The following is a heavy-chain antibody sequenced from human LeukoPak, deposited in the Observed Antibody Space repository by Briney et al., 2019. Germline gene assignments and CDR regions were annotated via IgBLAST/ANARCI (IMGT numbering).Heavy chain of an antibody. J-gene: IGHJ4*02. CDR2: IDTTTGNP. Sequence: GASVKVSCMASGYPFSAHFLNWVRQGPGQGLEWMGNIDTTTGNPRYAQDFTGRFVFSLDTSVSTAYLQITSLKADDTAAYYCVRGTPTPGMDYWGQGTQVTVSS. CDR3: VRGTPTPGMDY. D-gene: IGHD3-10*01. CDR1: GYPFSAHF. V-gene: IGHV7-4-1*02.